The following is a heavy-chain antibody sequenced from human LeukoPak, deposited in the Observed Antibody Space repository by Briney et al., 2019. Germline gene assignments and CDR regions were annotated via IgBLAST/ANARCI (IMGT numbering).Heavy chain of an antibody. V-gene: IGHV5-51*01. D-gene: IGHD6-13*01. Sequence: GESLKISCKGSGYSFTNYWIGWVRQLPGKGLEWMGIISPDGSDTRYSPSFQGQVTISADKSITTAYLQWSSLKASDTAMYYCARLTSSWSFDYWGQGTLVTVSS. CDR2: ISPDGSDT. CDR3: ARLTSSWSFDY. J-gene: IGHJ4*02. CDR1: GYSFTNYW.